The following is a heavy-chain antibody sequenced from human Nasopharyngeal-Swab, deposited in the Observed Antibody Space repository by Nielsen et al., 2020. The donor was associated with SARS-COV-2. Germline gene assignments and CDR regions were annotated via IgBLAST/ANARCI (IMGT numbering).Heavy chain of an antibody. CDR1: GYSFTSYW. J-gene: IGHJ2*01. Sequence: KASCKGSGYSFTSYWIGWVRQMPGKGLEWMGIIYPGDSATRYSPSFQGQVTISADKSISTAYLQWSSLKATDTAMYYCARHNCGGDCYSNDWYFDLWGRGTLVTVSS. D-gene: IGHD2-21*02. V-gene: IGHV5-51*01. CDR2: IYPGDSAT. CDR3: ARHNCGGDCYSNDWYFDL.